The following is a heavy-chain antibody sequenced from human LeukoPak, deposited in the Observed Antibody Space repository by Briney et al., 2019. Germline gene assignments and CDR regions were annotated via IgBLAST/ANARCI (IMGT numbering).Heavy chain of an antibody. CDR1: GGSISSYY. V-gene: IGHV4-59*01. J-gene: IGHJ4*02. Sequence: SETLSLTCTVSGGSISSYYWSWIRQPPGPGREWIGYIYYSGSTNYNPSLQSRVTISVDTSKNQFSLKLSSVTAADTAVYYCARTHTAMVLFFDYWGQGTLVTVSS. CDR2: IYYSGST. CDR3: ARTHTAMVLFFDY. D-gene: IGHD5-18*01.